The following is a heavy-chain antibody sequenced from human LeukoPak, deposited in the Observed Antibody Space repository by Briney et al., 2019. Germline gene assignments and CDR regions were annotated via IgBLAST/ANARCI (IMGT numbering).Heavy chain of an antibody. D-gene: IGHD2/OR15-2a*01. J-gene: IGHJ4*02. CDR1: GFTFSSYA. V-gene: IGHV3-23*01. Sequence: GGSLRLSCAASGFTFSSYAMSWVRQAPGKGLEWVSAISGSGGSTYYADSVKGRFTISRDNSKNTLYLQMNSLRAEDTAVYYCAKDPLETIVILYFDYWGQGTLVTVSS. CDR3: AKDPLETIVILYFDY. CDR2: ISGSGGST.